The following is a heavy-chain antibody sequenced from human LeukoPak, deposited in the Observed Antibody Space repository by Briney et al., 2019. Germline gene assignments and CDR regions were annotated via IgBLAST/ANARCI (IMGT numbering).Heavy chain of an antibody. V-gene: IGHV3-64*01. Sequence: GGSLRLSCAAPGFTFSNYAMHWVRQAPGKGLEYVSAISSNGDSTYYANSVKGRSTISRDNSKNTLYLQMGSLRAEDMAVYYCARGHHSSGWYANDYWGQGTLVTVSS. CDR2: ISSNGDST. J-gene: IGHJ4*02. D-gene: IGHD6-19*01. CDR1: GFTFSNYA. CDR3: ARGHHSSGWYANDY.